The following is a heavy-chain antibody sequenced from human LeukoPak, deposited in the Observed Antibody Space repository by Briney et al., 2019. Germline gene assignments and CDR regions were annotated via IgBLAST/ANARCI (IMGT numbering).Heavy chain of an antibody. CDR3: ARDSSSSWPYYYYYMDV. V-gene: IGHV4-59*01. D-gene: IGHD6-13*01. J-gene: IGHJ6*03. Sequence: SETLSLTCTVSGGSISSYYWSWIRQPPGKGLEWIGYIYYSGSTNYNPSLKSRVTISVDTSKNQFSLKLSSVTAADTAVYYCARDSSSSWPYYYYYMDVWGKGTTVTVSS. CDR1: GGSISSYY. CDR2: IYYSGST.